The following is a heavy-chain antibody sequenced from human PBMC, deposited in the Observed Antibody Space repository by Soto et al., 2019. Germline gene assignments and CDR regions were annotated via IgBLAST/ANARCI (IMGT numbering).Heavy chain of an antibody. CDR2: ISGSGGST. CDR3: AKGSDVVVVAASY. V-gene: IGHV3-23*01. Sequence: EVQLLESGGGLVQPGGSLRLSCAASGFTFSSYAMSWVRQAPGKGLEWVSAISGSGGSTYYADSVKGRFTISRDNSKNTLYLQMNSLSAEDTAVYYCAKGSDVVVVAASYWGQGTLVTVSS. J-gene: IGHJ4*02. D-gene: IGHD2-15*01. CDR1: GFTFSSYA.